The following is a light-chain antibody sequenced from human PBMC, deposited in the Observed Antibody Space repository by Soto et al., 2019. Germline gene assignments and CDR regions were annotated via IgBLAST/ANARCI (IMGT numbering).Light chain of an antibody. CDR2: EVS. V-gene: IGKV2D-29*01. CDR1: RSLLQSDGNTY. CDR3: MQSIQLPIT. Sequence: DIVMTQTPLSLSVTPGQSASMSCKCIRSLLQSDGNTYLFWYLQKPGQPPQLLTYEVSRRLSGVPDRISGSGSGTDFTLKISRVEAVDVGVYYCMQSIQLPITFGQGTRLEIK. J-gene: IGKJ5*01.